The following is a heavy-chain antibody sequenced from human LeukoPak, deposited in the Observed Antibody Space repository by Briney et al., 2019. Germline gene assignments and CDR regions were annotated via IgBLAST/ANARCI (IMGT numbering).Heavy chain of an antibody. V-gene: IGHV1-46*03. D-gene: IGHD5-18*01. CDR3: ARVGYSYGYFDY. CDR1: GYTFTSYY. J-gene: IGHJ4*02. Sequence: ASVKVSCKASGYTFTSYYMHWVRQAPGQGLEWMGIINPSGGSTSYAQKFQGRVTMTRDTSTSTVYMELSSLRSEDTAVHYCARVGYSYGYFDYWGQGTLVTVSS. CDR2: INPSGGST.